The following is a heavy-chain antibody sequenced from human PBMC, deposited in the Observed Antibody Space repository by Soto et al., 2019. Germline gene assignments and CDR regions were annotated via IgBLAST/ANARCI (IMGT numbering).Heavy chain of an antibody. CDR2: ISYDGSNK. Sequence: QVQLVESGGGVVQPGRSLRLSCAASGFTFSSYAMHWVRQAPGKGLAWVAVISYDGSNKYYADSVKGRFTISRDNSNNTLYLQMNSLRAEDTAVYYCSRDLSDCSSTSCHFNWFDPWGQGTLVTVSS. CDR1: GFTFSSYA. CDR3: SRDLSDCSSTSCHFNWFDP. J-gene: IGHJ5*02. D-gene: IGHD2-2*01. V-gene: IGHV3-30-3*01.